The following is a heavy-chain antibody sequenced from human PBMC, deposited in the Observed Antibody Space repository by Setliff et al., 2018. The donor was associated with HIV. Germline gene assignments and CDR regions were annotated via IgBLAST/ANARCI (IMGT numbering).Heavy chain of an antibody. D-gene: IGHD2-21*02. CDR1: GGSFSNHY. Sequence: SETLSLTCAVYGGSFSNHYWTWIRQPPGKGLEWIGEINPSESTHYNPSLQSRVTISGDTSKNQFSLILTSVTAADTAVYYCARGGDWTLDYWGRGSLVTVSS. J-gene: IGHJ4*02. CDR3: ARGGDWTLDY. CDR2: INPSEST. V-gene: IGHV4-34*01.